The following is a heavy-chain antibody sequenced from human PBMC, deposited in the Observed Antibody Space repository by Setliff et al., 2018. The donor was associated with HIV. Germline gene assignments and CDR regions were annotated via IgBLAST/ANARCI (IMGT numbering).Heavy chain of an antibody. D-gene: IGHD6-25*01. CDR1: GGSITSSLYY. J-gene: IGHJ6*03. CDR3: ARHRDPPGSGWIYYYYYMDL. CDR2: YYYSGFT. V-gene: IGHV4-31*11. Sequence: SETLSLTCAVSGGSITSSLYYWTWIRQHPGKGLEWIGYYYYSGFTYYNPSLKSRLTISIDTSKNQFSLKLSSVTAADTGVYYCARHRDPPGSGWIYYYYYMDLWGEGTTVTVSS.